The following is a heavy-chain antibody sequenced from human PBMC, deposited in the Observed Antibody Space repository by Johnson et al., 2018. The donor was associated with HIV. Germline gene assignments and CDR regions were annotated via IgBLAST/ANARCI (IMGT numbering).Heavy chain of an antibody. V-gene: IGHV3-23*04. D-gene: IGHD6-13*01. CDR1: EFTFANYA. Sequence: VQLVESGGGLVQPGGSLRLSCAASEFTFANYAMSLVRQAPGKGLEWVSTISGSGGNTYYADSVKGRFTISIDNSKNTLYLQMNSLRAEDTAVYYCAKGSGSSWYIGAVDIWGQGTMVTVSS. CDR3: AKGSGSSWYIGAVDI. CDR2: ISGSGGNT. J-gene: IGHJ3*02.